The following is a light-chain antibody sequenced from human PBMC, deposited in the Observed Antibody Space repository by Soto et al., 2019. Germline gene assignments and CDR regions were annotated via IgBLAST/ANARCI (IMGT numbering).Light chain of an antibody. J-gene: IGKJ2*01. CDR1: ERVSTSY. Sequence: VLTQSPDTLSLSPGERATLSCRASERVSTSYLAWYQQKFGEAPRLLLAATSKRAAGIPDRFSGSGSGTDFTLTISRVEPEDFGVYYCQQFGTSPPKTFGQGTKLEI. CDR2: ATS. V-gene: IGKV3-20*01. CDR3: QQFGTSPPKT.